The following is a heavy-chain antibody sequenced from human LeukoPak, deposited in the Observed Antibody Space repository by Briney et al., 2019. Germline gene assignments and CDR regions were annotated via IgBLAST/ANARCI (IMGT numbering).Heavy chain of an antibody. V-gene: IGHV1-69*13. Sequence: ASVKVSCKASGGTFSSYAISWVRQAPGQGLEWMGGIIPIFGTANYAQKFQGRVTITADESTSTAYMELSSLRSEDTAVYYCARDARLGYCSGGSCYEHNWFDPWGQGTLVTVSS. J-gene: IGHJ5*02. CDR2: IIPIFGTA. CDR1: GGTFSSYA. CDR3: ARDARLGYCSGGSCYEHNWFDP. D-gene: IGHD2-15*01.